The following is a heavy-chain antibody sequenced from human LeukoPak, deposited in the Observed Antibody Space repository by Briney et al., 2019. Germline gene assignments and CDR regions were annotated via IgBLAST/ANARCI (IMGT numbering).Heavy chain of an antibody. Sequence: SETLSLTCAVSGGSISSGGYSWSWIRQPPGKGLEWIGYIYHSGSTYYNPSLKSRVTISVDRSKNQFSLKLSSVTAADTAVYCCARADLSIAAAAFDPWGQGTLVTVSS. CDR3: ARADLSIAAAAFDP. V-gene: IGHV4-30-2*01. J-gene: IGHJ5*02. D-gene: IGHD6-13*01. CDR2: IYHSGST. CDR1: GGSISSGGYS.